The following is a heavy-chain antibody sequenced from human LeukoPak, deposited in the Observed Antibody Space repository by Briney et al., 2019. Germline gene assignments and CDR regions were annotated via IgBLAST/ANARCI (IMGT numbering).Heavy chain of an antibody. D-gene: IGHD5-24*01. V-gene: IGHV4-39*07. J-gene: IGHJ4*02. Sequence: SETLSLTCTVSGGSINSIIYWGWIRQPPGKGLEWIGSIYYSGSTSYSPSLKSRVTISVDTSKNQFSLKLSSVTAADTAVYYCARDRRRDAYNFDYWGQGTLVTVSS. CDR1: GGSINSIIY. CDR3: ARDRRRDAYNFDY. CDR2: IYYSGST.